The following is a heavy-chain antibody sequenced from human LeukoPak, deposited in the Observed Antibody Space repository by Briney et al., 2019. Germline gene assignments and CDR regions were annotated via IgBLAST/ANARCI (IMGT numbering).Heavy chain of an antibody. V-gene: IGHV4-4*07. CDR3: ARVLILSQVTPDYYYYMDV. CDR2: IYTSGST. CDR1: GGSISSYY. D-gene: IGHD4-23*01. J-gene: IGHJ6*03. Sequence: SETLSLTCTVSGGSISSYYWSWIRQPAGKGLEWIGRIYTSGSTNYNPSLKSRVTMSVDTSKNQFSLKLSSVTAADTAVYYCARVLILSQVTPDYYYYMDVWGKGTTVTVSS.